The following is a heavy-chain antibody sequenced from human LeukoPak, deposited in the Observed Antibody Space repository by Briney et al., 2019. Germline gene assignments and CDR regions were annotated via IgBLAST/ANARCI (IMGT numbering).Heavy chain of an antibody. CDR3: AREVVGARHFDY. Sequence: KPSETLSLTCTVSGGSISSSSYYWGWIRQPPGKGLEWIGSIYYSGSTYYNPSLKSRVTISVDTSKNQFSLKLSSVTAADTAVYYCAREVVGARHFDYWGQGTLVTVSS. CDR1: GGSISSSSYY. CDR2: IYYSGST. D-gene: IGHD1-26*01. V-gene: IGHV4-39*07. J-gene: IGHJ4*02.